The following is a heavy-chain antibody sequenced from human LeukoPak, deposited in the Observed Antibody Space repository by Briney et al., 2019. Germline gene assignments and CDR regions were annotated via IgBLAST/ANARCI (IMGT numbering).Heavy chain of an antibody. CDR2: ITWNGGNT. J-gene: IGHJ4*02. Sequence: GGSLRLSCAASGFTFDAFAMHWVRQRPGKGLEWVSLITWNGGNTFYADSVKGRFTISRDNAKNSLYLQMNRLRAEDTALYHCARYSSSWRFDYWGQGTLVTVSS. V-gene: IGHV3-43D*03. CDR1: GFTFDAFA. D-gene: IGHD6-13*01. CDR3: ARYSSSWRFDY.